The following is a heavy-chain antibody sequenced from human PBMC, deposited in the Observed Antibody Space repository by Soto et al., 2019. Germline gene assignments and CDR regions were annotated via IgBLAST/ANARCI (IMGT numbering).Heavy chain of an antibody. Sequence: QVQLQESGPGLVKPSETLSLTCTVSGGSISSNYWSWIRQPPGKGLEWIGYIYYSGSTNYNPSLKSRVTISVDTSKNQFYLKLSSVTAADTAVYYCARRYSSAFDIWGQGTMVTVSS. V-gene: IGHV4-59*08. D-gene: IGHD6-13*01. CDR1: GGSISSNY. J-gene: IGHJ3*02. CDR2: IYYSGST. CDR3: ARRYSSAFDI.